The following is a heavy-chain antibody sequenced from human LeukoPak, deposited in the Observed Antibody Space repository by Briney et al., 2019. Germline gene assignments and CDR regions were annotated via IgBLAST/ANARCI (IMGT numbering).Heavy chain of an antibody. V-gene: IGHV1-69*13. CDR1: GGTFSSYA. CDR3: ARDGPRSGYDLGHFDN. CDR2: IIPIFGTA. J-gene: IGHJ4*02. Sequence: SVKVSCKASGGTFSSYAISWVRQAPGQGLEWMGGIIPIFGTANYAQKFQGRVTITADESTSTAYMELSSLRSEDTAVYYCARDGPRSGYDLGHFDNLGQGTLVTASS. D-gene: IGHD5-12*01.